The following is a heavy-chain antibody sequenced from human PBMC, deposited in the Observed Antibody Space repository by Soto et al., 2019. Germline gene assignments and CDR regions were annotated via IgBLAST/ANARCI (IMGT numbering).Heavy chain of an antibody. Sequence: SETLSLTCAVYGGSFSCYYWSWIRQPPGKGLEWIGEINHSESTNYSPSLKSRVTISLDTSKNQFSLKLSSVTAADTAVYYCASGGSCSGGSCPNWFDPWGPGTLVTVSS. D-gene: IGHD2-15*01. V-gene: IGHV4-34*01. CDR3: ASGGSCSGGSCPNWFDP. CDR1: GGSFSCYY. CDR2: INHSEST. J-gene: IGHJ5*02.